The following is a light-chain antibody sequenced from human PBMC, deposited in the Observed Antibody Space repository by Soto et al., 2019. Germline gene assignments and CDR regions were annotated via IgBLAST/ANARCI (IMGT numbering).Light chain of an antibody. CDR3: QQTYGIPLT. Sequence: DIQMTQSPSSLSASVGDRVTITCRASQSISASLLWLQQKPGKAPNLLIYAASSLQSGVPSRFSGSGSGTDFTLTISSLQPEDFATYYCQQTYGIPLTFGGGTKVDIK. J-gene: IGKJ4*01. CDR1: QSISAS. CDR2: AAS. V-gene: IGKV1-39*01.